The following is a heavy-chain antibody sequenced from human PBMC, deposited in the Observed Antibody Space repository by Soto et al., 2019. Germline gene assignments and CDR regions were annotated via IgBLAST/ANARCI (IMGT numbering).Heavy chain of an antibody. V-gene: IGHV4-34*01. CDR3: ARGRPAKLYSGSHDRRGSVNY. J-gene: IGHJ4*02. D-gene: IGHD1-26*01. Sequence: SETLSLTCAVYGGSFSGYYWSWIRQPPGKGLEWIGEINHSGSTNYNPSLKSRVTISVDTSKNQFSLKLSSVTAADTAVYYCARGRPAKLYSGSHDRRGSVNYWGQGTLVTVSS. CDR1: GGSFSGYY. CDR2: INHSGST.